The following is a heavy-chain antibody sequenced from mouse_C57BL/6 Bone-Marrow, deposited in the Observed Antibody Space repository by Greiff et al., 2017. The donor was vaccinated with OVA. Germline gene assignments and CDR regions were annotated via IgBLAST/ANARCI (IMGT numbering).Heavy chain of an antibody. CDR1: GFTFSDYG. CDR2: ISSGSSTI. V-gene: IGHV5-17*01. D-gene: IGHD2-5*01. CDR3: ARPYYSNYSYYAMDY. Sequence: EVHLVESGGGLVKPGGSLKLSCAASGFTFSDYGMHWVRQAPEKGLEWVAYISSGSSTIYYADTVKGRFTISRDNAKNTLFLQMTSLRSEDTAMYYCARPYYSNYSYYAMDYWGQGTSVTVSS. J-gene: IGHJ4*01.